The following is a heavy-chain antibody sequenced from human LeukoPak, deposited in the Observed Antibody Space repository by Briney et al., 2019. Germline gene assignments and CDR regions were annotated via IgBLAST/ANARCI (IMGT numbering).Heavy chain of an antibody. CDR1: GGSISSSNW. CDR3: ARVGYYDSSGYTLDY. J-gene: IGHJ4*02. CDR2: IYHSGST. D-gene: IGHD3-22*01. Sequence: PSGTLSLTCAVSGGSISSSNWWSWVRQPPGKGLEWIGEIYHSGSTNYNPSLKSQVTISVDKSKNQFSLKLSSVTAADTAVYYCARVGYYDSSGYTLDYWGQGTLVTVSS. V-gene: IGHV4-4*02.